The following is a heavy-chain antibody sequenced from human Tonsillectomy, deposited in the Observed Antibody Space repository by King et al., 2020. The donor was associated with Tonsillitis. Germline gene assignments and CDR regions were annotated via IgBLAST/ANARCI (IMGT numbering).Heavy chain of an antibody. CDR1: GFTFTTYA. J-gene: IGHJ4*02. CDR3: AKDPSVAVAGIIHYFDY. CDR2: ISGSGDST. V-gene: IGHV3-23*04. D-gene: IGHD6-19*01. Sequence: VQLVESWGGLVQPGGSLRLSCAASGFTFTTYAMSWVRQPPGKGLEWVSAISGSGDSTYYADSVKGRFTISRDNSKSTLYLQMNSLRAEDSAVYYCAKDPSVAVAGIIHYFDYWGQGTLVTVSS.